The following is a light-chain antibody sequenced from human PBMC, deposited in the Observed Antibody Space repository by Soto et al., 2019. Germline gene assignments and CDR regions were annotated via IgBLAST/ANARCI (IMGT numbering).Light chain of an antibody. J-gene: IGLJ1*01. Sequence: QSALXQPASVSGSPGQSITISCTGTSSDVGGYNYVSWYQQHPGKAPKLLIYDVSNRPSGASNRFSGSKSGNTASLTISGLQAEDEADYYCSSYTGSTTLHYVFGTGTKVTVL. V-gene: IGLV2-14*01. CDR3: SSYTGSTTLHYV. CDR2: DVS. CDR1: SSDVGGYNY.